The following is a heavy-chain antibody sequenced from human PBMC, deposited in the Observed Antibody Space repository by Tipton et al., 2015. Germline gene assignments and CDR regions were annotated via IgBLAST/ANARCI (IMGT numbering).Heavy chain of an antibody. CDR2: IYFSGST. D-gene: IGHD4-23*01. V-gene: IGHV4-39*01. CDR1: GGSISSFRYY. J-gene: IGHJ4*02. Sequence: TLSLTCTVSGGSISSFRYYWGWIRQSPGKGLEWIASIYFSGSTYYNPSFKSRATISVDTSKTQFSLKMSSVTASDTAVYYCARARGRHGGLFDSWGQGILVTVSS. CDR3: ARARGRHGGLFDS.